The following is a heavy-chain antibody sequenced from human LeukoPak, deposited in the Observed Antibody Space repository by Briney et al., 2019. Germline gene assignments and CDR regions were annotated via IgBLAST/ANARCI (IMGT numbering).Heavy chain of an antibody. CDR3: VGSDTIGYTPREWDYWYFDL. CDR2: TRYDGSNK. V-gene: IGHV3-30*02. Sequence: GGSLRLSCAASGFTFSSFGMHWVRQAPGKGLEWVAFTRYDGSNKYHADSVKGRFTISRDNSKNTLYLQMNSLRAEDTAVYYCVGSDTIGYTPREWDYWYFDLWGRGTLVTVSS. J-gene: IGHJ2*01. D-gene: IGHD3-16*02. CDR1: GFTFSSFG.